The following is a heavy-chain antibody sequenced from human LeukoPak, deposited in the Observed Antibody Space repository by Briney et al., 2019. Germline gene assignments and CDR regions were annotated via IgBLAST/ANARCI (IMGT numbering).Heavy chain of an antibody. CDR2: ISSSETT. J-gene: IGHJ4*02. CDR3: ARVTGYIVEDYFDY. CDR1: GGSVTSYY. V-gene: IGHV4-59*02. D-gene: IGHD3-22*01. Sequence: SETLSLTCSVSGGSVTSYYWNWVRQTPGKGLEWIGYISSSETTDYGPSFKSRVTMSLDTSKNQFSLKLSSVTAADTAVYYCARVTGYIVEDYFDYWGQGTLVTVSS.